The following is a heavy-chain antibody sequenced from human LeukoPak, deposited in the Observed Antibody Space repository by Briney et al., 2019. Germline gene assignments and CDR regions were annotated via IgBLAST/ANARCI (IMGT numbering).Heavy chain of an antibody. CDR1: GFTFSSYG. J-gene: IGHJ5*02. Sequence: GGSLRLSCAGSGFTFSSYGMHWVRQAPGKGLGWVAFIRYDGSNKYYADSVKGRFTTSRDNSKNTLYLQMNSLRAEDTAVYYCAKDCGYYGSRSFAWGQGTLVPVSS. CDR3: AKDCGYYGSRSFA. V-gene: IGHV3-30*02. D-gene: IGHD3-10*01. CDR2: IRYDGSNK.